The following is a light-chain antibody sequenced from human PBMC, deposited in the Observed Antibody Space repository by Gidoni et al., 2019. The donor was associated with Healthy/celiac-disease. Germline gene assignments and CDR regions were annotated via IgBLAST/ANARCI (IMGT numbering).Light chain of an antibody. J-gene: IGKJ1*01. Sequence: DIVMTQSPSSLSASLGERATINCKSSQSVLYSFNNKSYLAWYQQKPGHPPKLLIYWASTRESGVPERFSGSGSGTDFTLTISSLQAEDVAVYYCQQYYSTSWTFGQGTKVEIK. CDR1: QSVLYSFNNKSY. V-gene: IGKV4-1*01. CDR2: WAS. CDR3: QQYYSTSWT.